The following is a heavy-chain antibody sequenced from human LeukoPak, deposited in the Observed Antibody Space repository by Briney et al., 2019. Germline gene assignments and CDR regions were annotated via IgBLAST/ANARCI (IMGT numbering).Heavy chain of an antibody. V-gene: IGHV4-34*01. CDR3: ASLNWNFRLSRYYFDY. CDR1: GGSFSGFY. D-gene: IGHD1-1*01. Sequence: SETLSLTFAVYGGSFSGFYWSWVRQPPGKGRGWVGGINHGGSTNYNPSLKSRVTISVDTSKNQFSLKLSSVTAADTAVYYCASLNWNFRLSRYYFDYWGQGTLVTVSS. J-gene: IGHJ4*02. CDR2: INHGGST.